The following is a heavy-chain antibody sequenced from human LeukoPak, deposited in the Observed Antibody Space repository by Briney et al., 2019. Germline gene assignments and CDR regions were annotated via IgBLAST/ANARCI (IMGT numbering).Heavy chain of an antibody. V-gene: IGHV3-23*01. J-gene: IGHJ1*01. CDR3: AKDGGRRSGYYEYFQH. D-gene: IGHD3-22*01. CDR2: ISGSGGST. Sequence: GGSLRLSCAASGFTFSSYAMSWVRQAPGKGLEWVSAISGSGGSTYYADSVKGRFTISRDNSKNTLYLQMNSLRAEDTAVYYCAKDGGRRSGYYEYFQHWGQGTLVTVSS. CDR1: GFTFSSYA.